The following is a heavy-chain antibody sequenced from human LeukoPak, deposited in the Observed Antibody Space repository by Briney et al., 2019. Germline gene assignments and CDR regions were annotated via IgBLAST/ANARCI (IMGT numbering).Heavy chain of an antibody. V-gene: IGHV3-53*01. CDR2: IHSVGST. J-gene: IGHJ6*02. D-gene: IGHD3-3*01. Sequence: PTGGSLRLSCAASGLSVSSHYMSWVRQAPGKGLEWVSVIHSVGSTDHADSVKGRFTISRDNPKNRVDLQVNSLRAEDTAVYYCASSRIFGNAMDVWGQGTTVTVSS. CDR3: ASSRIFGNAMDV. CDR1: GLSVSSHY.